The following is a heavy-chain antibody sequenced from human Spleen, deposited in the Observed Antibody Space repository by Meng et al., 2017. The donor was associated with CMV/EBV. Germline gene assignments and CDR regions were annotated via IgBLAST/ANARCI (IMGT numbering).Heavy chain of an antibody. Sequence: SGFTFDDYGMSWVRQAPGKGLEWVSGINWNGGSTGYADSVKGRFTISRDNAKNSLYLQMNSLRAEDTALYYCARGSYYDSSGYWEGDYWGQGTLVTVSS. CDR3: ARGSYYDSSGYWEGDY. D-gene: IGHD3-22*01. J-gene: IGHJ4*02. CDR1: GFTFDDYG. V-gene: IGHV3-20*03. CDR2: INWNGGST.